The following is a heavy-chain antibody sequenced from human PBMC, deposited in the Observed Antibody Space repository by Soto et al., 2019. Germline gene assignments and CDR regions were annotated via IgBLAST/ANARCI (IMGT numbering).Heavy chain of an antibody. D-gene: IGHD3-22*01. CDR1: GFTFDDYA. CDR3: AKADDSSGYYYYYYYGMDV. CDR2: ISWDGGST. J-gene: IGHJ6*02. Sequence: GGSLRLSCAASGFTFDDYAMHWVRQAPGKGLEWVSLISWDGGSTYYADSVKGRFTISRDNSKNSLYLQMNSLRAEDTALYYCAKADDSSGYYYYYYYGMDVWGQGTTVTVSS. V-gene: IGHV3-43D*03.